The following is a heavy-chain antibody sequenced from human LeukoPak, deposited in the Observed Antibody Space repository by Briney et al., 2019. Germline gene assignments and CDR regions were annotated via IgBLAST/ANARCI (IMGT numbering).Heavy chain of an antibody. CDR2: ISSSGSTI. J-gene: IGHJ6*03. CDR3: ARDKRLPWSGYYLNYYYYYMDV. Sequence: GGSLRLSCAASGFTFSDYYMSWIRQAPGKGLEWVSYISSSGSTIYYADSVKGRFTISRDNAKNSLYLQMNSLRAEDTAVYYCARDKRLPWSGYYLNYYYYYMDVRGKGTTVTVSS. D-gene: IGHD3-3*01. V-gene: IGHV3-11*04. CDR1: GFTFSDYY.